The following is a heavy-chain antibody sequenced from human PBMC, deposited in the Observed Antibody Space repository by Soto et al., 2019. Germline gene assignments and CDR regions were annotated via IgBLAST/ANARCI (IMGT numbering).Heavy chain of an antibody. D-gene: IGHD1-7*01. J-gene: IGHJ6*02. CDR2: IIPIFGTA. Sequence: QVQLVQSGAEVKKPGSSVKVSCKASGGTFSSYAISWVRQAPGQGLEWMGGIIPIFGTANYAQKFQGRVKITADESTTPAYMERGSLRSDDTAVYYCARGKPGTTHYYYYYGMAVWGQGTTVTVS. CDR1: GGTFSSYA. CDR3: ARGKPGTTHYYYYYGMAV. V-gene: IGHV1-69*12.